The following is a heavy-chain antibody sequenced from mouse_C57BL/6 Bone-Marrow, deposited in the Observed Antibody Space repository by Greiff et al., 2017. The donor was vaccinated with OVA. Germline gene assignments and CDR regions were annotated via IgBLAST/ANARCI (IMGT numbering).Heavy chain of an antibody. CDR3: ARRGGLRRGYAMDY. V-gene: IGHV2-2*01. J-gene: IGHJ4*01. Sequence: QVQLQQSGPGLVQPSQSLSITCTVSGFSLTSYGVHWVRQSPGKGLEWLGVIWGGGSTDYNAALISRLSISKDNSKSQVFYKINRLQADDTTIYYCARRGGLRRGYAMDYWGQGPSVTVSS. CDR2: IWGGGST. CDR1: GFSLTSYG.